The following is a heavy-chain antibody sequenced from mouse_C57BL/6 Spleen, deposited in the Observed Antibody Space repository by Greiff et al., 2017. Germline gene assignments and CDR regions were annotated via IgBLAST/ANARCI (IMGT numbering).Heavy chain of an antibody. J-gene: IGHJ3*01. D-gene: IGHD3-2*02. V-gene: IGHV7-3*01. CDR2: IRNKANGYTT. CDR1: GFTFTDYY. CDR3: ARYISLTAQAFAY. Sequence: EVKVVESGGGLVQPGGSLSLSCAASGFTFTDYYMSWVRQPPGKALEWLGFIRNKANGYTTEYSASVKGRFTISRDNSQSILYLQMNALRAEDSATYYCARYISLTAQAFAYGGQGTLVTVSA.